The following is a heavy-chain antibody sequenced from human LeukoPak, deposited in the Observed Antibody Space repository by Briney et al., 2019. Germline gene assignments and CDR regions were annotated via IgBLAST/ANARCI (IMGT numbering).Heavy chain of an antibody. Sequence: GGSLRLSCAASGFTFSSYSVNWVRQAPGKGLEWVSSISSSSSYIYYAESVKGRFTISRDNAKNSLYLQMNSLRAEDTAVYYCARDLNDYGDYKIFYFDYWGQGTLVTVSS. CDR1: GFTFSSYS. V-gene: IGHV3-21*01. CDR2: ISSSSSYI. CDR3: ARDLNDYGDYKIFYFDY. J-gene: IGHJ4*02. D-gene: IGHD4-17*01.